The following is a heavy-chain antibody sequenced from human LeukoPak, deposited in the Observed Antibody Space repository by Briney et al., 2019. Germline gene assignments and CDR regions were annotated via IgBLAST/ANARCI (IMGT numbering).Heavy chain of an antibody. D-gene: IGHD4-23*01. V-gene: IGHV1-69*05. Sequence: GDSVKVSCKASGGTFSSYAISWVRQAPGQGLEWMGRIIPIFGTANYAQKFQGRVTITTDESTSTAYMELSSLRSEDTAVYYCARDGNPDAFDIWGQGTMVTVSS. CDR2: IIPIFGTA. J-gene: IGHJ3*02. CDR1: GGTFSSYA. CDR3: ARDGNPDAFDI.